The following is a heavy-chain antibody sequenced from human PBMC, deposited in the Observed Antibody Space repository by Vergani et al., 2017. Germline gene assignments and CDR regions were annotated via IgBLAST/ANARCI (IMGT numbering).Heavy chain of an antibody. Sequence: QVQLQESGPGLVKPSQTLSLTCSVSGDSISSGVYYWNWIRQHPGKGLEWIGYIYSTGSTHHNPSLRRRINMSVDTSKNQFSLKLNSVTAAYTAMYYCARMGGYDEGDAFRIGYFDSWGPGILVTVSS. D-gene: IGHD3-22*01. CDR1: GDSISSGVYY. V-gene: IGHV4-31*03. J-gene: IGHJ4*02. CDR3: ARMGGYDEGDAFRIGYFDS. CDR2: IYSTGST.